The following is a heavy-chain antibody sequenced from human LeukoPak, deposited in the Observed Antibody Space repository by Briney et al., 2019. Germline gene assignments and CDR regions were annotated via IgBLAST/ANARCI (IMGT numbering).Heavy chain of an antibody. D-gene: IGHD6-19*01. CDR1: GGSINSYY. J-gene: IGHJ4*02. CDR2: IYYTATT. Sequence: PSETLSLTCTVSGGSINSYYWSWIRQPPGKGLEGIGYIYYTATTNYNPSLKSRVTISLDTSKNQFSLKLNSVTAADTAVYYCARTLDSGWTDYWGQGTLVTVSS. CDR3: ARTLDSGWTDY. V-gene: IGHV4-59*08.